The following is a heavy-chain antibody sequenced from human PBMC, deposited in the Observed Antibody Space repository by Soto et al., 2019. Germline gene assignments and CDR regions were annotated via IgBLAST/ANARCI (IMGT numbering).Heavy chain of an antibody. CDR1: GGSISSSSYY. CDR2: IYYSGST. J-gene: IGHJ5*02. D-gene: IGHD1-1*01. V-gene: IGHV4-39*01. Sequence: SETLSLTCTVSGGSISSSSYYWGWIRQPPGKGLEWIGSIYYSGSTYYNPSLKSRVTISVDTSKNQFSLKLSSVTAADTAVYYCARANAPRHPPPLDVCWFDPWGQGTLVTVSS. CDR3: ARANAPRHPPPLDVCWFDP.